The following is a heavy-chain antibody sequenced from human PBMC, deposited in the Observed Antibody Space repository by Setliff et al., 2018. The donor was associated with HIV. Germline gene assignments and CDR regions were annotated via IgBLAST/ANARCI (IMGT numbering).Heavy chain of an antibody. J-gene: IGHJ4*02. Sequence: SETLSLTCSVSGDSISNPNYYWGWIRQPPGKGLEWVGSIYFSESPYYNPSLSSRVTISVDTSTNQFSLRLSSVTAADTAVYYCARQLSNSLDYWGQGTLVTVSS. CDR1: GDSISNPNYY. D-gene: IGHD7-27*01. CDR3: ARQLSNSLDY. V-gene: IGHV4-39*01. CDR2: IYFSESP.